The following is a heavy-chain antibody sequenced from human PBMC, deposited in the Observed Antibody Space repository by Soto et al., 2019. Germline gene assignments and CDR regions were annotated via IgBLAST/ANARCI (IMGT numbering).Heavy chain of an antibody. Sequence: SETLSLTCAVYGGSFSGYYWSWIRQPPGKGLEWIGEINHSGSTNYNPSLKSRVTISVDTSKNQFSLKLSSVTAADTAVYYCARGPLLGRYCSSTSCLRAPDYWGQGTLVTVSS. V-gene: IGHV4-34*01. CDR3: ARGPLLGRYCSSTSCLRAPDY. CDR2: INHSGST. J-gene: IGHJ4*02. CDR1: GGSFSGYY. D-gene: IGHD2-2*01.